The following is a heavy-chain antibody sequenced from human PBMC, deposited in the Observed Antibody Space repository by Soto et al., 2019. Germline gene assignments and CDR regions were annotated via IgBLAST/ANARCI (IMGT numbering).Heavy chain of an antibody. J-gene: IGHJ4*02. V-gene: IGHV5-51*01. CDR1: GYSFTSYW. D-gene: IGHD3-10*01. CDR3: ARPSITMVRGRRGYYFDY. Sequence: PGESLKISCEGSGYSFTSYWSGWVRQMPGKGLEWMGIIYPGDSDTRYSPSFQGQVTISADKSISTAYLQWSSLKASDTAMYYCARPSITMVRGRRGYYFDYWGQGTLVTGSS. CDR2: IYPGDSDT.